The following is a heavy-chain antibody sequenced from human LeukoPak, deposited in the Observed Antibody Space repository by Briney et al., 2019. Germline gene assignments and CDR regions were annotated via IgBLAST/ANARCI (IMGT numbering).Heavy chain of an antibody. D-gene: IGHD1-26*01. CDR3: AKYGRGSYFDY. CDR2: ISYDGSNK. CDR1: GFTFSSYG. J-gene: IGHJ4*02. Sequence: TGGSLRLSCAASGFTFSSYGMHWVRQAPGKGLEWVAVISYDGSNKYYADSVKGRFTISRDNSKNALHLQMHSLRAEDTAVYYCAKYGRGSYFDYWGQGTLVTASS. V-gene: IGHV3-30*18.